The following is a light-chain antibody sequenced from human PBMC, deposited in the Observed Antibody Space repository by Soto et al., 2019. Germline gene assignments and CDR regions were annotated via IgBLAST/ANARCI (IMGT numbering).Light chain of an antibody. V-gene: IGKV3-20*01. J-gene: IGKJ1*01. CDR3: QQYVGSLRT. CDR2: DAS. CDR1: QSVSNNY. Sequence: EIVLTQSPGILSLSPGERATLSCRASQSVSNNYLAWYQQKPGQAPRLLIYDASSRATGIPDRFSGSGSGTDFTLTIRRLEPEDFAVYSCQQYVGSLRTFGQGTKVEIK.